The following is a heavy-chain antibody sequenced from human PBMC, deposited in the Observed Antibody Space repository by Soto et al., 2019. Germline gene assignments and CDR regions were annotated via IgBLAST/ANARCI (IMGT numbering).Heavy chain of an antibody. CDR1: GVNVSSNY. Sequence: AGGSLRLSCAASGVNVSSNYMSWVRQAPGKGLEWVSVIYSGGSTYYADSVKGRFTISRHNSKNTLYLQMNSLRSEDTAVYYCARGGSSWYFYWGQGTLVTVSS. CDR2: IYSGGST. CDR3: ARGGSSWYFY. D-gene: IGHD6-13*01. J-gene: IGHJ4*02. V-gene: IGHV3-53*04.